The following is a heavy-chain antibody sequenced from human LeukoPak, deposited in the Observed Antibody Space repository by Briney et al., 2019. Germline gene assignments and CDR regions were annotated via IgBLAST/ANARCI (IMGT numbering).Heavy chain of an antibody. CDR3: AKKYYYGSGSSMDP. D-gene: IGHD3-10*01. V-gene: IGHV1-18*01. J-gene: IGHJ5*02. Sequence: GASVKVSCKASGYTFTSYGISWVRQAPGQGLEWMGWISAYNGNTNYAQKLQGRVTMTTDTSTSTAYMELSSLRSEDTAVYYCAKKYYYGSGSSMDPWGQGTLVTVSS. CDR2: ISAYNGNT. CDR1: GYTFTSYG.